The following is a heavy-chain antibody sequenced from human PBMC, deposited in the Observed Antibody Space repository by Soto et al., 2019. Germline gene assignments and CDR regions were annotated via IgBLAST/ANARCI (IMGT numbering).Heavy chain of an antibody. D-gene: IGHD3-16*01. CDR3: VRDGGVPAAIGHYYYVMDA. Sequence: PGGSLRFSCAASGFTFEKYAMHWVRQAPGKGLQWVAVTSYDGNKKYYAASVKGRFTISRDNSNNTLHLQMNNLRDDDTALYYCVRDGGVPAAIGHYYYVMDAWGQGPAVTVSS. CDR2: TSYDGNKK. V-gene: IGHV3-30*04. J-gene: IGHJ6*02. CDR1: GFTFEKYA.